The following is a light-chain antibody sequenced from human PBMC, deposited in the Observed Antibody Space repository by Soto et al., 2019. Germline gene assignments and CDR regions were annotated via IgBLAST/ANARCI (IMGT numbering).Light chain of an antibody. V-gene: IGKV1-5*01. J-gene: IGKJ2*01. CDR1: QSISRW. Sequence: DIQMTQSPSTLSASVGDRVTITCRASQSISRWVAWYQQKPGKAPKFLIYDASSLGSGVPSRFSGSGSGTEFTLTISSLQPDDFATYSCQQYSSYPYNFGQGTKLEIK. CDR2: DAS. CDR3: QQYSSYPYN.